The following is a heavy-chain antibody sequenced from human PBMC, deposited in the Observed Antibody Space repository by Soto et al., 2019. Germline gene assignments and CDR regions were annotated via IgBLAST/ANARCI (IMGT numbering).Heavy chain of an antibody. V-gene: IGHV1-46*01. D-gene: IGHD6-6*01. CDR3: ARRPSSAFDI. Sequence: QVQLVQSGAEVKKPGASVKVSCKASGYTFTSYYMHWVRQAPGQGLEWMGIINPSGGSTSYAQNFQGRVTMTRDTCTSTVYMELSSLRSEDTAVYYCARRPSSAFDIWGQGTMVTVSS. CDR2: INPSGGST. J-gene: IGHJ3*02. CDR1: GYTFTSYY.